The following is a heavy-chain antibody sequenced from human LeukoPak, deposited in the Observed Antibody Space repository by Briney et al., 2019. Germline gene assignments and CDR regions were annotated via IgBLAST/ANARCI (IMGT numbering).Heavy chain of an antibody. D-gene: IGHD2-21*02. CDR3: ARGTARKRVVTARYNWFDP. Sequence: SETLSLTCAVYGGSFSGYYWSWIRQPPGKGLEWIREINHSGSTNYTPSLKSRVTISVDTSKNQFSLKLSSVTAADTAVYYCARGTARKRVVTARYNWFDPWGQGILVTVSS. J-gene: IGHJ5*02. CDR2: INHSGST. CDR1: GGSFSGYY. V-gene: IGHV4-34*01.